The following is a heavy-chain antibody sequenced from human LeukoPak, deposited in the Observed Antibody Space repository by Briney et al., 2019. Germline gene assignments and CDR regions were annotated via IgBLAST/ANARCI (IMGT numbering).Heavy chain of an antibody. CDR2: IYHSQST. CDR1: GGSISSGGYS. CDR3: AREIVVPHYFDY. D-gene: IGHD2-15*01. V-gene: IGHV4-30-2*01. Sequence: SETLSLTCAVSGGSISSGGYSWSWIRQPPGKGLEWIGYIYHSQSTNYNPSLKSRVTISEDRSKNQFSLKLSSVTAADTAVYYCAREIVVPHYFDYWGQGTLVTVSS. J-gene: IGHJ4*02.